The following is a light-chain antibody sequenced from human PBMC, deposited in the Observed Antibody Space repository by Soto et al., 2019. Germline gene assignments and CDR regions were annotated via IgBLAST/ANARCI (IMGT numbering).Light chain of an antibody. CDR1: QSIGSW. CDR2: KAS. CDR3: KQYNSYPYT. Sequence: DIQMTQSPSTLSASVGDRVTITCRASQSIGSWLAWYQQKPGKAPNLLIYKASTLESGVPSRFSGSGSGTEFTLTISSLQPDDFATYYCKQYNSYPYTFGQWTELEIK. J-gene: IGKJ2*01. V-gene: IGKV1-5*03.